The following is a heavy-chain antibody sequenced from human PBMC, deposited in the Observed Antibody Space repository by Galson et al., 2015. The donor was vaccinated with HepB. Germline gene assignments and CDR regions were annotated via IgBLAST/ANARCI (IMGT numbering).Heavy chain of an antibody. D-gene: IGHD2-2*01. CDR2: IYPGDSDT. Sequence: QSGAEVKKPGESLKISCKGSGYSFTSYWIGWVRQMPGKGLEWMGIIYPGDSDTRYSPSFQGQVTISADKSISTAYLQWSSLKASDTAMYYCARGVSCSSTSCVLFDYWGQGTLVTVSS. CDR1: GYSFTSYW. V-gene: IGHV5-51*03. J-gene: IGHJ4*02. CDR3: ARGVSCSSTSCVLFDY.